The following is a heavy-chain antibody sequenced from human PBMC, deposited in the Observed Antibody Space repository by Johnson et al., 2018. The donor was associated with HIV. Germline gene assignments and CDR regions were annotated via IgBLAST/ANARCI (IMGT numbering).Heavy chain of an antibody. J-gene: IGHJ3*01. V-gene: IGHV3-23*04. CDR1: AFTFSSND. CDR3: AKAVAKVGAGMSFDF. D-gene: IGHD1-26*01. CDR2: ISGSDHST. Sequence: VQLVESGGGLVQPGGSLRLSCGASAFTFSSNDMKWVRQAPGKGLEWVSPISGSDHSTYYADSVKGRFTISRDNSKNTLYLQMSSLRAEDTAVYYCAKAVAKVGAGMSFDFWGQGTMVTVSS.